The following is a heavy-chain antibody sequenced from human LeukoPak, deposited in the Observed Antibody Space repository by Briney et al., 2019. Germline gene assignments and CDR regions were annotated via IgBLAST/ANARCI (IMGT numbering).Heavy chain of an antibody. D-gene: IGHD3-16*01. CDR1: GFTFSSYA. J-gene: IGHJ4*02. CDR2: ISYVGSGK. V-gene: IGHV3-30-3*01. Sequence: PGGSLRLSCAASGFTFSSYAMHWVRQAPGKGLEWVAVISYVGSGKFYPDSVKGRFTISRDDSKNTLYLQMNSLRPEDTALYHCAKEGLGGDFDYWGQGTLVTVSS. CDR3: AKEGLGGDFDY.